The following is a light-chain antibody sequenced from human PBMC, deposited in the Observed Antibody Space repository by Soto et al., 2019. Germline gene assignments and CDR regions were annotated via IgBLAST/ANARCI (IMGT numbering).Light chain of an antibody. J-gene: IGLJ1*01. Sequence: QSALTQPPSVSGAPGQRVIISCTGSSSNIGAGYDVHWYQQLPGTAPKLLIYGNSNRPSGVPDRFSGSKSGTSASLAITGLQAEDEADYYCQSYDSSLSGYVFGTGTKLTVL. V-gene: IGLV1-40*01. CDR3: QSYDSSLSGYV. CDR2: GNS. CDR1: SSNIGAGYD.